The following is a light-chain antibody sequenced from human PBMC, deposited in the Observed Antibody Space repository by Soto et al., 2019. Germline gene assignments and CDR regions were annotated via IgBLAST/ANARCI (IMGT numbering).Light chain of an antibody. J-gene: IGKJ3*01. CDR1: QSVSLN. CDR3: QQYGGSPFT. Sequence: EIVMTQSPATLSVSPGERATLSCRASQSVSLNLAWYQQKPGQAPRLLIYGASTRATGVPDRFSGTGSGTDFALTISRLETDDSAVYYCQQYGGSPFTFGPGTKVIS. CDR2: GAS. V-gene: IGKV3-20*01.